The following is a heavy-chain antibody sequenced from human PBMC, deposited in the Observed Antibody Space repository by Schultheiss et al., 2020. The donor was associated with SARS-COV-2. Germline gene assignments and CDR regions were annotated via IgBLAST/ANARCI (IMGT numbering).Heavy chain of an antibody. J-gene: IGHJ3*02. V-gene: IGHV3-21*01. Sequence: GESLKISCAASGFTFSSYSMNWVRQAPGKGLEWVSSISSSSSYIYYADSVKGRFTISRDNAKNSLYLQMNSLRAEDTAVYYCASYPYSSSEDHAFDIWGQGTMVTVSS. D-gene: IGHD6-6*01. CDR1: GFTFSSYS. CDR3: ASYPYSSSEDHAFDI. CDR2: ISSSSSYI.